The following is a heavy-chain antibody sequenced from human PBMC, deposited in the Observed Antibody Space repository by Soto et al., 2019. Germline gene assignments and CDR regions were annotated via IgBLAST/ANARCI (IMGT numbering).Heavy chain of an antibody. CDR3: ERRYGGNFDY. CDR2: IYYGGST. D-gene: IGHD3-16*01. CDR1: GGSISSYY. J-gene: IGHJ4*02. V-gene: IGHV4-59*01. Sequence: SETLSLTCTVSGGSISSYYWSWIRQPPGKGLEWIGYIYYGGSTNYNPSLKSRVTISVDTSKNQFSLKLSSVTAADTAVYYCERRYGGNFDYWGQGTLVTVSS.